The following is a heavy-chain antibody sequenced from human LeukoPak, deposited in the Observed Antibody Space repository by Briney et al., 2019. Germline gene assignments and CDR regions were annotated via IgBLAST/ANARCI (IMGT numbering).Heavy chain of an antibody. CDR3: ARGSGTYVWGSYRFPARFDY. CDR1: GGSISYYY. CDR2: IYHSGST. J-gene: IGHJ4*02. D-gene: IGHD3-16*02. V-gene: IGHV4-59*12. Sequence: SETLSLTCTVSGGSISYYYWSWIRQPPGKDLEWIGYIYHSGSTYYNPSLKSRVTISVDRSKNQFSLKLSSVTAADTAVYYCARGSGTYVWGSYRFPARFDYWGQGTLVTVSS.